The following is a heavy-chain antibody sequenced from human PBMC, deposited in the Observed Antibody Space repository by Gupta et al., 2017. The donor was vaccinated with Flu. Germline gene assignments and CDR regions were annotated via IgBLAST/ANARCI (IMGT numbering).Heavy chain of an antibody. CDR1: GFRFSNSV. J-gene: IGHJ3*01. CDR3: AREGFSSAHAPAFDV. CDR2: LSFIDLSV. Sequence: QLQVVESGGAVGQPGGSLRLSCVASGFRFSNSVMHWVRRAPGKGLEWVAGLSFIDLSVHYTDAVKGRFTISTDSPANTLYLQMNTLTTEDTAVYYCAREGFSSAHAPAFDVWGQGTMVSVSS. V-gene: IGHV3-30-3*01. D-gene: IGHD6-25*01.